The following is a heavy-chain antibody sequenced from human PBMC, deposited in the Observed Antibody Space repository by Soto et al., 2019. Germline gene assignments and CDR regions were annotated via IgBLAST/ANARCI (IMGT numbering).Heavy chain of an antibody. Sequence: ASVKVSCKASGYTFTSYYMHWVRQAPGQGLEWMGMINPSGGSTNYAQGFQGRVTMTGDTSTSTVYMELRSLRSEDTAVYYCARELVGAYYYGMDVWGQGTTVTVSS. CDR2: INPSGGST. CDR3: ARELVGAYYYGMDV. J-gene: IGHJ6*02. D-gene: IGHD1-26*01. V-gene: IGHV1-46*01. CDR1: GYTFTSYY.